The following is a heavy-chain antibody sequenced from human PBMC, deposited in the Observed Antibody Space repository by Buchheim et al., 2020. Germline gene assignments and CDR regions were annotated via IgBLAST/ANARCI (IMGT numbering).Heavy chain of an antibody. D-gene: IGHD5-24*01. CDR3: ARIRVEMATIFGGYYYYGMDV. Sequence: EVQLVQSGAEVRKPGESLKISCKGSGYSFTSYWIGWVRQMPGKGLEWMGIIYPGDSDTRYSPSFQGQVTISADKSISTAYLQWSSLKASDTAMYYCARIRVEMATIFGGYYYYGMDVWGQGTT. CDR2: IYPGDSDT. J-gene: IGHJ6*02. V-gene: IGHV5-51*01. CDR1: GYSFTSYW.